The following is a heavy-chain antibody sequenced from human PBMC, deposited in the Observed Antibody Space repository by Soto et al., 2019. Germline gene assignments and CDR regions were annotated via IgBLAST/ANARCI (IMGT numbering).Heavy chain of an antibody. Sequence: ASVKVSCKASGYTFTSYFISWVRQAPGQGLEWMGWISAYNGNTNYAQKLQGRVTMTTDTSTSTAYMELRSLRSDDTAVYYCARAGYSSGWDDFDYWGQGTLVTVSS. CDR3: ARAGYSSGWDDFDY. J-gene: IGHJ4*02. CDR2: ISAYNGNT. D-gene: IGHD6-19*01. CDR1: GYTFTSYF. V-gene: IGHV1-18*01.